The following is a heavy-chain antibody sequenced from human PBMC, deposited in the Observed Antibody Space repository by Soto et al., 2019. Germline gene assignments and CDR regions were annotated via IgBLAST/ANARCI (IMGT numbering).Heavy chain of an antibody. V-gene: IGHV3-74*01. CDR1: GFTFSSYW. J-gene: IGHJ4*02. D-gene: IGHD1-7*01. CDR3: ARGTLTSSDMVDY. Sequence: EVQLVESGGALVQPGGSLRLSCAASGFTFSSYWMHWVRQGPGKGLVWVSRISGAGTRTNYADSVRGRFTVSRDNAKNTLYLQINSLTAEDTVVYYCARGTLTSSDMVDYWGQGTLVTVSS. CDR2: ISGAGTRT.